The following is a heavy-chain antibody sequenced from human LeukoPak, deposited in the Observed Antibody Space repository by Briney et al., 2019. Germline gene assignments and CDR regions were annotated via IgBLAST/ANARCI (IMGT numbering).Heavy chain of an antibody. D-gene: IGHD1-20*01. CDR1: GFTFSNYW. V-gene: IGHV3-7*01. J-gene: IGHJ5*02. CDR2: ISQDGSAK. CDR3: AHVAYNWNPGSA. Sequence: PGGSLRLSCAASGFTFSNYWMSWVRQVPGKGLEWVASISQDGSAKTYLDSVKGRFTISRDNAKNSLYLQMNSLRVDDTAVYYCAHVAYNWNPGSAWGQGTLVTVSS.